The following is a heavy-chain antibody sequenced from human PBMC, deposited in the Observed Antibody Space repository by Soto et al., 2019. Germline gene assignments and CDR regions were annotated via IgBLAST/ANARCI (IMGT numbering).Heavy chain of an antibody. J-gene: IGHJ4*02. V-gene: IGHV1-3*01. Sequence: ASVKVSCKASGYTFTTYAIHWVRQAPGERLEWMGWINAGNGNTKYSQKFQGRVTVTRDTSTSTVYMELRSLRSEDTAVYYCAREYGASRVFDYRGQGTLVTVS. D-gene: IGHD2-8*01. CDR1: GYTFTTYA. CDR2: INAGNGNT. CDR3: AREYGASRVFDY.